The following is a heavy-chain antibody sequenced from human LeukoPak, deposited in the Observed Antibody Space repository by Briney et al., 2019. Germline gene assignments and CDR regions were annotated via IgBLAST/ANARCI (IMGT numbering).Heavy chain of an antibody. D-gene: IGHD2-8*01. Sequence: PGGSLRLSCVASGFTSSSHWMTWVRQTPGKGLEWVAHIKQGGNTKHYVGSVKGRFTISRDDAKNTLYLQMNSLRAEDTAVYYCARVVVRATDKRLDYWGQGTLVTVSS. J-gene: IGHJ4*02. CDR3: ARVVVRATDKRLDY. CDR1: GFTSSSHW. V-gene: IGHV3-7*01. CDR2: IKQGGNTK.